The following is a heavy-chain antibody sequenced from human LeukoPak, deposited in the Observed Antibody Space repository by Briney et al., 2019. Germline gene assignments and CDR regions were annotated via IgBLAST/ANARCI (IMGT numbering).Heavy chain of an antibody. D-gene: IGHD5-12*01. CDR3: AMNSGYEPRSGFDI. Sequence: ASVKVSCKASGYTFTSYGITWVRQAPGQGLEWMGWISGYNGNTNYEQKLQGRVTITRDTSASTAYMELSSLRSEDTAVYYCAMNSGYEPRSGFDIWGQGTMVTVSS. CDR1: GYTFTSYG. CDR2: ISGYNGNT. V-gene: IGHV1-18*01. J-gene: IGHJ3*02.